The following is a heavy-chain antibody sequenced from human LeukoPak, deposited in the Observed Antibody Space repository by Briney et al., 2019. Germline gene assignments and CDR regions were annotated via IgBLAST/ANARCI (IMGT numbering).Heavy chain of an antibody. D-gene: IGHD1-26*01. CDR3: GMSGDRVPLQDDVSDV. J-gene: IGHJ3*01. CDR2: IYPGDSGP. CDR1: GYSFTSYC. V-gene: IGHV5-51*01. Sequence: GESLKISCKVPGYSFTSYCIGWVRQMPGKGLEWMGIIYPGDSGPTYSPSFQGQVTISVDKSINTAYLQWSSLQASDTAMYYCGMSGDRVPLQDDVSDVWGQGTMVTAST.